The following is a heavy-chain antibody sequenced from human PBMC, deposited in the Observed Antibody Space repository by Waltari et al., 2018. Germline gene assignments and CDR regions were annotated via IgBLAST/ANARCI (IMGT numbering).Heavy chain of an antibody. V-gene: IGHV1-69*05. CDR3: ARAPIVVVPAATPYYYGMDV. Sequence: QVQLVQSGAEVKKPGSSVKVSCKASGGTFSSYAISWVRQAPGQGLGWMGGIFPIFGTANYAQKFQGRVTMTTDESTSTAYMELSSLRSEDTAVYYCARAPIVVVPAATPYYYGMDVWGQGTTVTVSS. CDR1: GGTFSSYA. CDR2: IFPIFGTA. D-gene: IGHD2-2*02. J-gene: IGHJ6*02.